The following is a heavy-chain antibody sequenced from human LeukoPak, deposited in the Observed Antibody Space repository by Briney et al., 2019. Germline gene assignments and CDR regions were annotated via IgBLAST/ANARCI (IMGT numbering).Heavy chain of an antibody. J-gene: IGHJ6*02. D-gene: IGHD1-26*01. CDR1: GYTFTSYS. V-gene: IGHV1-18*01. CDR2: ISAYNGNT. CDR3: ARDQTSLHYYYYGMDV. Sequence: ASVKVSCKASGYTFTSYSISWVRQAPGQGLEWMGWISAYNGNTNYAQKLQGRVTMTTDTSTSTAYMELRSLRSDDTAVYYCARDQTSLHYYYYGMDVWGQGTTVTVSS.